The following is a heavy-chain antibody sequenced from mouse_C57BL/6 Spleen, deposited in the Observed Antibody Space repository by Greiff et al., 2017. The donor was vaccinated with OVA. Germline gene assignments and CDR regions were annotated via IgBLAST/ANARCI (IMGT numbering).Heavy chain of an antibody. CDR3: TAYYSNHWYFDV. V-gene: IGHV14-4*01. D-gene: IGHD2-5*01. J-gene: IGHJ1*03. CDR2: LDPENGDT. CDR1: GFNIKDDY. Sequence: VQLQQSGAELVRPGASVKLSCTASGFNIKDDYMHWVKQRPEQGLEWIGWLDPENGDTAYASKFPGTATITADTSSNTAYLQLSSLTSEDTAVYYCTAYYSNHWYFDVWGTGTTGTVSS.